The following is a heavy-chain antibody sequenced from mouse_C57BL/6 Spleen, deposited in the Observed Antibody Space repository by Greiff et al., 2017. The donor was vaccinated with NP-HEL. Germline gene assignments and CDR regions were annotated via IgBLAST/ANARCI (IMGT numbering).Heavy chain of an antibody. Sequence: QQSCKASGYTFTSYWMHWVKQRPGQGLEWIGEIDPSDSYTNYNQKFKGKSTLTVDKSSSTAYMQLSSLTSEDSAVYYCARRGELRGTWFAYWGQGTLVTVSA. D-gene: IGHD1-1*01. J-gene: IGHJ3*01. CDR1: GYTFTSYW. CDR2: IDPSDSYT. V-gene: IGHV1-69*01. CDR3: ARRGELRGTWFAY.